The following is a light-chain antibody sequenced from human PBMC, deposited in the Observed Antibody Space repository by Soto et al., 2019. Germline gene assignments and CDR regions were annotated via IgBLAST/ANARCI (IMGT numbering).Light chain of an antibody. CDR1: QSVTSNY. J-gene: IGKJ1*01. CDR2: DAS. V-gene: IGKV3D-20*02. Sequence: EIVLTQSPGTLSLSPGERAALACRASQSVTSNYLSWYQQKPGQAPRLLIYDASTRATGIPARFSGSGSGTDFTLTITSLEPQDFAVYYCQQRSNWPPTFGQGTKVDI. CDR3: QQRSNWPPT.